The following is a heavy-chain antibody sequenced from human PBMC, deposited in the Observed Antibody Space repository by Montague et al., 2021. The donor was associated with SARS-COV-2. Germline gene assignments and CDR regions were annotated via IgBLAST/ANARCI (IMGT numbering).Heavy chain of an antibody. V-gene: IGHV4-39*07. D-gene: IGHD6-13*01. J-gene: IGHJ6*02. CDR2: TYYSGGT. CDR1: GGSISSSSYY. CDR3: ARVGRQQLVRLSGMDV. Sequence: SETLSLTCTVSGGSISSSSYYWGWIRQPPGKGLEWIGRTYYSGGTYYNPSLQSRVTISIDTSKNQFSLKLVSVTAADTSVYYCARVGRQQLVRLSGMDVWGQGTTVTVSS.